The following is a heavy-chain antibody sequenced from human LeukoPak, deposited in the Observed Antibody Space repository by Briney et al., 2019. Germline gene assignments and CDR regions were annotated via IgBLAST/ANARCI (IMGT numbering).Heavy chain of an antibody. V-gene: IGHV1-8*01. Sequence: ASVKVSCKASGYTFTTYDIYWVRQATGQGLEWMGWMNPHSGNTGCAQNFQGRLTMSRNTSISTAYMELSSLRSDDTAVYYCTRAVVEQWLPRGHDSWGQGALVTVSS. CDR3: TRAVVEQWLPRGHDS. CDR2: MNPHSGNT. J-gene: IGHJ4*02. CDR1: GYTFTTYD. D-gene: IGHD6-19*01.